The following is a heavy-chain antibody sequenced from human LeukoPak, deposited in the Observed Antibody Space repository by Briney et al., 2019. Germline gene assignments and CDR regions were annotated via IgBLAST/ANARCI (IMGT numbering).Heavy chain of an antibody. CDR1: GGSFSGYY. D-gene: IGHD7-27*01. Sequence: RTSETLSLTCAVYGGSFSGYYWSWIRQPPGKGLEWIGEINHSGSTNYNPSLKSRVTISVDTSKNQFSLKLSSVTAADTAVYYCARAPWGLGILAFDIWGQGTMVTVSS. J-gene: IGHJ3*02. CDR2: INHSGST. V-gene: IGHV4-34*01. CDR3: ARAPWGLGILAFDI.